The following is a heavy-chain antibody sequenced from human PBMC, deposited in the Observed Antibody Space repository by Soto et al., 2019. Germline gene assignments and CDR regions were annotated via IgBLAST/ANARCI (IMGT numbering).Heavy chain of an antibody. J-gene: IGHJ3*02. CDR2: IVVGSGNT. CDR1: GFTFTSSA. Sequence: VASVKVSCKASGFTFTSSAVQWVRQARGQRLEWIGWIVVGSGNTNYAQKFQERVTITRDMSTSTAYMELSSLRSEDTAVYYCEAGVGAVAGTGAFDIWGQGTMVPV. V-gene: IGHV1-58*01. CDR3: EAGVGAVAGTGAFDI. D-gene: IGHD6-19*01.